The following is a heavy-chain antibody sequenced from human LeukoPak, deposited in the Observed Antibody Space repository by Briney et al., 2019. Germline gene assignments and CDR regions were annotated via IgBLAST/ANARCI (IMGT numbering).Heavy chain of an antibody. V-gene: IGHV3-53*01. CDR3: ARERGDRDAFDI. CDR1: GFTLSSSY. Sequence: PGGSLTLSCAASGFTLSSSYMRWVRQARGKGLEWGSVIYSGGRTYYADSVKGRFTISRDNSKNTLYLQMTSLRAEDTAVYYCARERGDRDAFDIWGQGTMVTVSS. J-gene: IGHJ3*02. CDR2: IYSGGRT. D-gene: IGHD2-21*01.